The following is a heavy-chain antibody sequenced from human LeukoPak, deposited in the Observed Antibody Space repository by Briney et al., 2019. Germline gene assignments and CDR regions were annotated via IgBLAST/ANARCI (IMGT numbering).Heavy chain of an antibody. V-gene: IGHV4-34*01. CDR1: GGSFSGYY. Sequence: PSETLSLTCAVYGGSFSGYYWSWIRQPPGKGLEWIGEINHSGSTNYNPSLKSRVTISVDTSKNQFSLKLSSVTAADTAVYYCARGAGDGYKLRYYYYGMDVWGQGTTVTVSS. CDR3: ARGAGDGYKLRYYYYGMDV. D-gene: IGHD5-24*01. J-gene: IGHJ6*02. CDR2: INHSGST.